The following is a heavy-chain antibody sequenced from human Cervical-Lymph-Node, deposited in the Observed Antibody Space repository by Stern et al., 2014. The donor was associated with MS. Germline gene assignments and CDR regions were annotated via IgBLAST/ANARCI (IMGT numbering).Heavy chain of an antibody. D-gene: IGHD3-3*01. Sequence: EVQLVQSGGGLVQPGRSLRLSCAASGFAFDDYAMHWVRQAPGKGLEWLSGISWNSGTLTSADSVKGRFTISRDNARNSLFLQMNSLRLEDTAFYYCARTAIFGENWYFDLWGRGTLVTVSS. CDR1: GFAFDDYA. CDR3: ARTAIFGENWYFDL. J-gene: IGHJ2*01. CDR2: ISWNSGTL. V-gene: IGHV3-9*01.